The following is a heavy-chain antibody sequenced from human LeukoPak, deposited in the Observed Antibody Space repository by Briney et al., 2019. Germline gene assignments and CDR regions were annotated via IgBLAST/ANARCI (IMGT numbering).Heavy chain of an antibody. D-gene: IGHD6-13*01. CDR1: GFTVSSNY. J-gene: IGHJ4*02. CDR2: IYSGGST. Sequence: GGSLRLSCAASGFTVSSNYMTWVRQAPGKGLEWVSVIYSGGSTYYTDPVKGRFTISRDNSKNTLYLQMNRLRAEDTAVYYCARAAAGTRDFDYWGQGTLVTVSS. V-gene: IGHV3-66*01. CDR3: ARAAAGTRDFDY.